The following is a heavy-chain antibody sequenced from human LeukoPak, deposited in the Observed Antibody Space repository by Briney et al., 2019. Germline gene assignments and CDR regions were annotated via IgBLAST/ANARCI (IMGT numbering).Heavy chain of an antibody. CDR1: GFTFSDHY. D-gene: IGHD4-23*01. Sequence: GGSLRLSCAASGFTFSDHYMDWVRQARGKGLEWVGRSRNKANSYTTEYAASVKGRFTISRDESKNSLYPQMNSLKTEDTAVYYCGRVKSTAVVPLDYWGQGTLVTVSS. CDR3: GRVKSTAVVPLDY. CDR2: SRNKANSYTT. J-gene: IGHJ4*02. V-gene: IGHV3-72*01.